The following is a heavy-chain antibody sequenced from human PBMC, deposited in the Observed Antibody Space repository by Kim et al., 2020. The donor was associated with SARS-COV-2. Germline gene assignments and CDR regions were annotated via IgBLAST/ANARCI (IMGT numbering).Heavy chain of an antibody. CDR3: ALDPLVAVVDY. V-gene: IGHV3-23*01. Sequence: TYYADSVKGRFTISRDNSKNTLYLQMNSLRAEDTAVYYCALDPLVAVVDYWGQGTLVTVSS. CDR2: T. D-gene: IGHD6-19*01. J-gene: IGHJ4*02.